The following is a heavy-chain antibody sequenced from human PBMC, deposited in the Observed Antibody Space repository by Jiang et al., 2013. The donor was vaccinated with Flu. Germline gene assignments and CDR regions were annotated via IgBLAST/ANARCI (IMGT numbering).Heavy chain of an antibody. CDR3: ARISPSGSQNDAFDI. CDR1: GFSLSTSGMC. J-gene: IGHJ3*02. Sequence: FSGFSLSTSGMCVSWIRQPPGKALEWLALIDWDDDKYYSTSLKTRLTISKDTSKNQVVLTMTNMDPVDTATYYCARISPSGSQNDAFDIWGQGTMVTVSS. V-gene: IGHV2-70*01. D-gene: IGHD6-19*01. CDR2: IDWDDDK.